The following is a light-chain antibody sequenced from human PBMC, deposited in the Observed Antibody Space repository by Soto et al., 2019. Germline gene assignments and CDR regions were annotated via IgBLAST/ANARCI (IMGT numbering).Light chain of an antibody. CDR2: GAS. CDR1: QSVSNNY. J-gene: IGKJ1*01. Sequence: DIVLTQSPGTLSLSLGERPTLSYRASQSVSNNYLAWYQQKPGQAPRLLIYGASNRATGIPDRFSGSGSGTDFTLTISRLEPEDFAVYYCQQYGRSGTFGQGTKVDIK. CDR3: QQYGRSGT. V-gene: IGKV3-20*01.